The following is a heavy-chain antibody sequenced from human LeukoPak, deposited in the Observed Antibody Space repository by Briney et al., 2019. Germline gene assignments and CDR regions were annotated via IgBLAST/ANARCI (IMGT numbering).Heavy chain of an antibody. CDR2: IYSGGST. CDR1: GFTFSSYA. J-gene: IGHJ5*02. D-gene: IGHD5-18*01. Sequence: GGSLRLSCAASGFTFSSYAMSWVRQAPGKGLEWVSVIYSGGSTYYADSVKGRFTISRGNSKNTLYLQMNSLRAEDTAVYYCARGWQGYSYGPDGWFDPWGQGTLVTVSS. CDR3: ARGWQGYSYGPDGWFDP. V-gene: IGHV3-53*01.